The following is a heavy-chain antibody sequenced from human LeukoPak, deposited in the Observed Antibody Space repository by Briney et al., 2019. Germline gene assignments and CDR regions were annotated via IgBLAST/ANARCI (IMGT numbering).Heavy chain of an antibody. CDR1: GFTFSNYW. CDR2: IDLEGSQR. D-gene: IGHD4/OR15-4a*01. J-gene: IGHJ4*02. V-gene: IGHV3-7*01. CDR3: ARDVDYANPRHDY. Sequence: GGSLRLSCAASGFTFSNYWMSWVRQAPGKGLEWVANIDLEGSQRFYVDSLKGRFTISRDNANNLVYLQMNSLRAEDTAVYYCARDVDYANPRHDYWGQGTLVTVSS.